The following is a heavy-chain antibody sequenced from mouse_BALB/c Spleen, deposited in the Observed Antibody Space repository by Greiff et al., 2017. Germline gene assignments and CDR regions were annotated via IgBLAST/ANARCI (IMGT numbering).Heavy chain of an antibody. J-gene: IGHJ4*01. Sequence: VKLMESGPGLVQPSQSLSITCTVSGFSLTSYGVHWVRQSPGKGLESLGVIWSGGSTDYNAAFISRLSISKDNSKSQVFFKMNSLQANDTAIYYCARKHYYGSRYYYYAMDYWGQGTSVTVSS. CDR1: GFSLTSYG. CDR2: IWSGGST. CDR3: ARKHYYGSRYYYYAMDY. D-gene: IGHD1-1*01. V-gene: IGHV2-2*02.